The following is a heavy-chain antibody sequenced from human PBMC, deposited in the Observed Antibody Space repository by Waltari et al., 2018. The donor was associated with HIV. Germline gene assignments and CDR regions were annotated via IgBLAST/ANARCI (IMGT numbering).Heavy chain of an antibody. D-gene: IGHD3-10*01. Sequence: QVQLVESGGGVVQPGGSLRLSCAASGFTFRSYGMHWVRQAPGKGLEWVAFMQYYGSDWCYADSVKGRFTISRDNSKNTVFLQMNSLRPEDTALYYCAKDFGSGSYGMDVWGQGTTVTVSS. CDR2: MQYYGSDW. CDR1: GFTFRSYG. CDR3: AKDFGSGSYGMDV. V-gene: IGHV3-30*02. J-gene: IGHJ6*02.